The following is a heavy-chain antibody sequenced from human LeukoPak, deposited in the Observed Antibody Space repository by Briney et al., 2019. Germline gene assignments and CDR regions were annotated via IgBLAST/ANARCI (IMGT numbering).Heavy chain of an antibody. J-gene: IGHJ6*03. V-gene: IGHV4-34*01. CDR2: INHSRST. CDR3: ARVPSFQSYSSYLGYYYYYYMDV. D-gene: IGHD6-6*01. CDR1: GGSFSGYY. Sequence: PSETLSLTCAVYGGSFSGYYWSWIRQPPGKGLEWIGEINHSRSTNYNPSLKSRVTISVDTSKNQFSLKLSSVTAADTAVYYCARVPSFQSYSSYLGYYYYYYMDVWGKGTTVTVSS.